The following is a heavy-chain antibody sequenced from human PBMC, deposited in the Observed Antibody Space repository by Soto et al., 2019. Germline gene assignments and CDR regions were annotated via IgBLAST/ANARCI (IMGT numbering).Heavy chain of an antibody. V-gene: IGHV3-9*01. CDR1: GFTLDDYT. CDR2: VGWNGGDI. J-gene: IGHJ4*02. D-gene: IGHD3-10*01. CDR3: AKQRADYGSGADTFYFDS. Sequence: VQLVESGGGLVQPGGSLRLSCAVSGFTLDDYTMHWVRQAPGKGLEWVSGVGWNGGDIVYADSVKGRFTVSRDNSKNTLYLLMNSLRAEDTALYYCAKQRADYGSGADTFYFDSWGQGALVTVSS.